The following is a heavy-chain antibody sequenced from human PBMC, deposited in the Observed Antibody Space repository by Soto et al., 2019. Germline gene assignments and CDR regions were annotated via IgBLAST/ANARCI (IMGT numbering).Heavy chain of an antibody. CDR3: ARVYGDYGDYFDY. Sequence: PSETLSLTCTVSGGSISSHYWSWIRQPPGKGLEWIGYIYYSGSTNYNPSLKSRVTITVDTSKNQFSLKLSSVTAADTAVYYCARVYGDYGDYFDYWGQGTLVTVSS. D-gene: IGHD4-17*01. CDR1: GGSISSHY. J-gene: IGHJ4*02. V-gene: IGHV4-59*11. CDR2: IYYSGST.